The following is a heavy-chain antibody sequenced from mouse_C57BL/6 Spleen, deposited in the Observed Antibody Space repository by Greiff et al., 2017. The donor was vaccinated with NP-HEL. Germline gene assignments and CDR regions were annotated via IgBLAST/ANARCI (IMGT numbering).Heavy chain of an antibody. Sequence: QVQLQQSGAELARPGASVKLSCKASGYTFTSYGIRWVRQRTGQGLEWIGEIYPRSGTTYYNEKFKGTATLTADKSSSTAYMEIRSLTSEDSAVDFCARGDSSGYGGGTVYWGQGTLVTVSA. V-gene: IGHV1-81*01. CDR2: IYPRSGTT. CDR1: GYTFTSYG. D-gene: IGHD3-2*02. CDR3: ARGDSSGYGGGTVY. J-gene: IGHJ3*01.